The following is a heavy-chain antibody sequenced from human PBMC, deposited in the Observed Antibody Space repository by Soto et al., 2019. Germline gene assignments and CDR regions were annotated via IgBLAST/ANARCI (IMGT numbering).Heavy chain of an antibody. CDR1: GFTFSTYT. D-gene: IGHD3-10*01. Sequence: GGSMRLSCAASGFTFSTYTMNWVRQAPGKGLEWISSISSGSSYIYYAGSVKGRFTISRDNAKNSLFLQMNSLRADDTAVYYCARDILSGGAYPDSWGQGTKVTVSS. V-gene: IGHV3-21*01. CDR3: ARDILSGGAYPDS. CDR2: ISSGSSYI. J-gene: IGHJ5*01.